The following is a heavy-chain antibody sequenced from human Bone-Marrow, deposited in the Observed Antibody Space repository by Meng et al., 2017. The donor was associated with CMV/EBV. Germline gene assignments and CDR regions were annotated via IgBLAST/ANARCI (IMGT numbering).Heavy chain of an antibody. CDR2: INPNSGGT. CDR3: ARGVGGRNGQVGWLPSHPGYGMDV. D-gene: IGHD3-3*01. J-gene: IGHJ6*02. CDR1: GYTFTGYY. Sequence: ASVKVSCKASGYTFTGYYMHWVRQAPGQGLEWMGWINPNSGGTNYAQKFQGRVTMTRDTSISTAYMELSRLRSDDTAVYYCARGVGGRNGQVGWLPSHPGYGMDVWGQGNTVTFSS. V-gene: IGHV1-2*02.